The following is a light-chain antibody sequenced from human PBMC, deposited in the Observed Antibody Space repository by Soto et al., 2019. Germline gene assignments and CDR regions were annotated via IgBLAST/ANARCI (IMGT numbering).Light chain of an antibody. Sequence: QLTQSPSSLSASVGERVTITCRASQSISNWLAWYQQKPGKAPKLLIYKASSLESGVPSRFSGSGSGTDFTLTTSSLQPEDFATYYCQQSYSTPRCTFGQGTKVDI. J-gene: IGKJ1*01. V-gene: IGKV1-5*03. CDR1: QSISNW. CDR3: QQSYSTPRCT. CDR2: KAS.